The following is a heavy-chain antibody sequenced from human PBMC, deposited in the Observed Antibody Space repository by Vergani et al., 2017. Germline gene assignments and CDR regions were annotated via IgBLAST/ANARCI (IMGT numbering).Heavy chain of an antibody. CDR1: GGSISSYY. V-gene: IGHV4-59*01. CDR2: IYYSGGT. Sequence: QVQLQESGPGLVKPSETLSLTCTVSGGSISSYYWSWIRQPPGKGLEWIGYIYYSGGTNYNPSLKSRVTISVDPSKNQFSLKLSSVTAADTAVYYCARFRLTDAFDIWGQGTMVTVSS. CDR3: ARFRLTDAFDI. J-gene: IGHJ3*02. D-gene: IGHD6-19*01.